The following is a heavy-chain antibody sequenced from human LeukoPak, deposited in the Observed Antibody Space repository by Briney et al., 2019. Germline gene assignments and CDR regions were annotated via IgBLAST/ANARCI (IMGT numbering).Heavy chain of an antibody. V-gene: IGHV4-4*07. J-gene: IGHJ6*02. CDR1: GGSISSYY. D-gene: IGHD6-19*01. CDR3: ARASSGGDYYYYGMDV. Sequence: PSETLSLTCTVSGGSISSYYWSWIRQPAGKGLEWIGRIYTSGSTNYNPSLKSRVTMSVDTSKNQFSLKLSSVTAADTAVYYCARASSGGDYYYYGMDVWGQGTTVTVSS. CDR2: IYTSGST.